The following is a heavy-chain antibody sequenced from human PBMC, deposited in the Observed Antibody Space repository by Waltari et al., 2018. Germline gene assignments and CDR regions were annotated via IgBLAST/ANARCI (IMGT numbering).Heavy chain of an antibody. J-gene: IGHJ6*02. Sequence: QVQLQESGPGLVKPSETLSLTCTVSGDSITTYSWTWIRPPPGKGLEWIGYIYFSGSPDYNPSLKSRVTISIDTSMTHFSLRLTSVTAADTAVYYCAKSPRKVGPYYYYGMDVWGQGTTVTVSS. CDR2: IYFSGSP. CDR3: AKSPRKVGPYYYYGMDV. CDR1: GDSITTYS. D-gene: IGHD2-21*01. V-gene: IGHV4-59*01.